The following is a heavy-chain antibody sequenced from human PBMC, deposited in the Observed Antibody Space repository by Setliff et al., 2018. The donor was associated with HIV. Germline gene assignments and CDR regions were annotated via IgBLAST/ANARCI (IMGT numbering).Heavy chain of an antibody. CDR2: IYSGGST. CDR3: ARDPLLFLEWLSPGYPFDY. D-gene: IGHD3-3*01. V-gene: IGHV3-66*01. CDR1: GFTVSSNY. J-gene: IGHJ4*02. Sequence: GGSLRLSCAASGFTVSSNYMSWVRQAPGKGLEWVSVIYSGGSTYYADSVKGRCTISRDNSKNTLNLPMNSLRGDDTAVYYCARDPLLFLEWLSPGYPFDYWGQGTLVTVSS.